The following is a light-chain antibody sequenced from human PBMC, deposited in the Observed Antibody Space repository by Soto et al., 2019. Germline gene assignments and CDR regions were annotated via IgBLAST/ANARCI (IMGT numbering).Light chain of an antibody. J-gene: IGKJ2*01. V-gene: IGKV1-39*01. CDR3: QQCHTAPYT. CDR1: QIISGY. CDR2: AAS. Sequence: DIQMTQSPSSLSASVGDRVTITCRASQIISGYLNWYQQKPGKAPKLMIYAASTLQSGVPSRFSGSGSGTVFTLTGSSVQPEDFATYYCQQCHTAPYTFGQGTEL.